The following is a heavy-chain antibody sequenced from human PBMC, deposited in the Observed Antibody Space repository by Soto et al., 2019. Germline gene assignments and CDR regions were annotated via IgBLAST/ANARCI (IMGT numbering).Heavy chain of an antibody. CDR3: ARDGLTFGGG. CDR1: GFTFGSFT. D-gene: IGHD3-16*01. Sequence: EVHLVEAGGGLVKPGESLTLSCGASGFTFGSFTLNWVRQAPGKGLEWVSSISSSSAYIYYAESVKGRFTISRDNARSTLYLQMNSMRLGDTAVYFCARDGLTFGGGWGQGTQVAVSS. J-gene: IGHJ4*02. CDR2: ISSSSAYI. V-gene: IGHV3-21*06.